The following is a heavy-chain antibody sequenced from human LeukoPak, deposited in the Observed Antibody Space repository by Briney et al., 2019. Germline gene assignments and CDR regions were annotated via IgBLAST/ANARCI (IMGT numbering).Heavy chain of an antibody. D-gene: IGHD3-10*01. CDR2: IGATGGLI. V-gene: IGHV3-23*01. CDR3: AAKILGSAPFDF. J-gene: IGHJ4*02. Sequence: GGSLRLSCAASGFTFSTYGMAWVRQVPGNRLEWVSSIGATGGLISYADSVKGRFTVSSSEKTFYLQMNSPRAEDTAVYFCAAKILGSAPFDFWGQGTLVTVSA. CDR1: GFTFSTYG.